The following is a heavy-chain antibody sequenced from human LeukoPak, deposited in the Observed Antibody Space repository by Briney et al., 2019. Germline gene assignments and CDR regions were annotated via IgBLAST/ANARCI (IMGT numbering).Heavy chain of an antibody. J-gene: IGHJ6*03. CDR3: TRKGLKLPRIYYYYMDV. D-gene: IGHD2-15*01. CDR2: IRSKAYGGTT. V-gene: IGHV3-49*03. CDR1: GFTFGDYA. Sequence: PGGSLRLSCTASGFTFGDYAMSWFRQAPGKGLEWVGFIRSKAYGGTTEYAASVKGRFTISRDDSKSIAYLQMNSLKTEDTAVYYCTRKGLKLPRIYYYYMDVWGKGTTVTVSS.